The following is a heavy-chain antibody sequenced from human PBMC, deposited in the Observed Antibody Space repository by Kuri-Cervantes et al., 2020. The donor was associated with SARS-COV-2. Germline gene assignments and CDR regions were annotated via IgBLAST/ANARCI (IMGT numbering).Heavy chain of an antibody. CDR3: ARVATMIRGVGWFDP. J-gene: IGHJ5*02. Sequence: SETLSLTCAVYGGSFSGYYWSWIRQPPGKGLEWIGEINHSGSTNYNPSLKSRVTISVDTSKNQFSLKLSSVTAADTAVYYCARVATMIRGVGWFDPWGQGTRVTVSS. CDR1: GGSFSGYY. V-gene: IGHV4-34*01. D-gene: IGHD3-10*01. CDR2: INHSGST.